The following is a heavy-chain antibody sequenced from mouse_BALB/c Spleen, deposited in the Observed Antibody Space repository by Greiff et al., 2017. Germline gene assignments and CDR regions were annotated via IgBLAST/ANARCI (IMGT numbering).Heavy chain of an antibody. CDR2: ISSGGSYT. J-gene: IGHJ1*01. CDR1: GFTFSSYG. V-gene: IGHV5-6*01. CDR3: ARPFYYDGSSYVSWYFDV. Sequence: EVQRVESGGDLVKPGGSLKLSCAASGFTFSSYGMSWVRQTPDKRLEWVATISSGGSYTYYPDSVKGRFTISRDNAKNTLYLQRSSLKSEDTAMYYCARPFYYDGSSYVSWYFDVWGAGTTVTVSA. D-gene: IGHD1-1*01.